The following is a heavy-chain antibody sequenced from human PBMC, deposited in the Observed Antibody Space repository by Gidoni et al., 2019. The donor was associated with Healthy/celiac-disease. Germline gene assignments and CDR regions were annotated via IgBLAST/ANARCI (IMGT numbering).Heavy chain of an antibody. Sequence: EVQLLESGGGLVQPGGSLRLSCAASGFTFSSYAMSWVRQAPGKGLEWVSAISGSGGSTYYADSVKCRFTISRDNSKNTLYLQMNSLRAEDTAVYYCAKVPHPVSVFGVVIRSYYFDYWGQGTLVTVSS. D-gene: IGHD3-3*01. CDR1: GFTFSSYA. V-gene: IGHV3-23*01. CDR3: AKVPHPVSVFGVVIRSYYFDY. CDR2: ISGSGGST. J-gene: IGHJ4*02.